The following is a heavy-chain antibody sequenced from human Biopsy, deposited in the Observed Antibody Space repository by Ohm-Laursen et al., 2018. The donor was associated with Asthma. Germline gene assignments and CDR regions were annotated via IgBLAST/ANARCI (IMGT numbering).Heavy chain of an antibody. J-gene: IGHJ6*02. CDR2: ISKDASTQ. V-gene: IGHV3-30*18. CDR1: GFSFSNFA. Sequence: SLRLSCSAFGFSFSNFAIHWVRQAPGKGLEWVGVISKDASTQDYADSVKGRFTISRDNSKNTLYLQMNSLRAEDTAVYYCAKWDTYYDFWSGYYTRYNYYYYGMDVWGQGTTVTVSS. D-gene: IGHD3-3*01. CDR3: AKWDTYYDFWSGYYTRYNYYYYGMDV.